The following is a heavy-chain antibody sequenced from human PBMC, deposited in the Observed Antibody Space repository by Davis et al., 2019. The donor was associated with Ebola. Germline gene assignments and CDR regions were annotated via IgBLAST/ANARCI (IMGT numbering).Heavy chain of an antibody. Sequence: PSETLSLTCAAYGGSFSGYHWSGIRQLQGKGLEWIGEINHSRSTNYNPSLKSRVTISVDTSKNQFSLKLSSVTAADTAVYYCARDGVDTAMPRYYYMDVWGKGTTVTVSS. J-gene: IGHJ6*03. V-gene: IGHV4-34*01. CDR1: GGSFSGYH. CDR3: ARDGVDTAMPRYYYMDV. CDR2: INHSRST. D-gene: IGHD5-18*01.